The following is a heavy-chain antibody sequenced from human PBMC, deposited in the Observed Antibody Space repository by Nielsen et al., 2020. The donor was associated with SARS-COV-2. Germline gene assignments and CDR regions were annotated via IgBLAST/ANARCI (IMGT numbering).Heavy chain of an antibody. Sequence: WIRQPPGKGLEWIGYIYYSGSTNYNPSLKSRVTISVDTSKNQFSLKLGSVTAADTAVYYCARDPTGGIAAAGTELNYYGMDVWGQGTTVTVSS. D-gene: IGHD6-13*01. CDR2: IYYSGST. CDR3: ARDPTGGIAAAGTELNYYGMDV. V-gene: IGHV4-59*12. J-gene: IGHJ6*02.